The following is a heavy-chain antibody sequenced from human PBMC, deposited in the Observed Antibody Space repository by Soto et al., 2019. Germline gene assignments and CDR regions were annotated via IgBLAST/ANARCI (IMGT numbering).Heavy chain of an antibody. V-gene: IGHV3-21*06. CDR3: ARGSEDLTSNFDY. CDR1: VFTFTRYS. CDR2: ISSTTNYI. Sequence: GGSMRLSCASSVFTFTRYSMNWVRQDPGKGLEWVSSISSTTNYIYYGDSMKGRFTISRDNAKNSLYLEMNSLRAEDTAVYYCARGSEDLTSNFDYWGQGTLVTVSS. J-gene: IGHJ4*02.